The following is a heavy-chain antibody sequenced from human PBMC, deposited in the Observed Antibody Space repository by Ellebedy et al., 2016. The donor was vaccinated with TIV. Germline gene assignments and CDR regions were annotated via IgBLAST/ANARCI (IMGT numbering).Heavy chain of an antibody. V-gene: IGHV1-46*01. CDR2: INPNDGST. D-gene: IGHD3-22*01. J-gene: IGHJ4*02. CDR1: GYSFTTYY. CDR3: ARWDFDYYDSRGDYCFEY. Sequence: ASVKVSCXASGYSFTTYYIHWVRQAPGQGLQWMGLINPNDGSTIYAQKFQGRVTMTRDTSTSTVYMELSSLKSEDTAVYYCARWDFDYYDSRGDYCFEYWGQGTLATVSS.